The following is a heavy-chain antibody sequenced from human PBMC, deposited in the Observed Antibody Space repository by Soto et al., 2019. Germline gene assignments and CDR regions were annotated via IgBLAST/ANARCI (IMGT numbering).Heavy chain of an antibody. V-gene: IGHV1-3*05. CDR3: ARAVAVTADFDY. Sequence: QVQLVQSGAEEKKPGASVKVSCKASGYTFTGYAMHWVRQAPGQRREWMGWINAGNGNTKYSQKFQGRVTINRDTSAGTAYLELSSLSSEDTAVFYCARAVAVTADFDYWGQGTLVTVSS. CDR2: INAGNGNT. CDR1: GYTFTGYA. J-gene: IGHJ4*02. D-gene: IGHD2-21*02.